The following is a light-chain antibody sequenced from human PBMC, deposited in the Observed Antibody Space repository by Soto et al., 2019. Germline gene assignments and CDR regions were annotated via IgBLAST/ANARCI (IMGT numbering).Light chain of an antibody. CDR3: GTWDSSLSADNYV. CDR2: DVS. J-gene: IGLJ1*01. Sequence: QSALTQPRSVSGSPGQSVTISCTGNSSDFGGYNYVSWYQHHPGKAPKLMIYDVSERPSGVPDRFSGSKSGTSATLGITGLQTGDEADYFCGTWDSSLSADNYVFGIGTKVTVL. V-gene: IGLV2-11*01. CDR1: SSDFGGYNY.